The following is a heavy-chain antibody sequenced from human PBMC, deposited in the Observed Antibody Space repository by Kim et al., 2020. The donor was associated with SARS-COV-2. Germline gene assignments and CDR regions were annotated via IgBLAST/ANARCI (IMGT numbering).Heavy chain of an antibody. J-gene: IGHJ4*02. Sequence: TGYAQKFQGRVTMTRNTSISTAYMELSSLRSEDTAVYYCAVWFGELSRDYWGQGTLVTVSS. D-gene: IGHD3-10*01. CDR2: T. CDR3: AVWFGELSRDY. V-gene: IGHV1-8*01.